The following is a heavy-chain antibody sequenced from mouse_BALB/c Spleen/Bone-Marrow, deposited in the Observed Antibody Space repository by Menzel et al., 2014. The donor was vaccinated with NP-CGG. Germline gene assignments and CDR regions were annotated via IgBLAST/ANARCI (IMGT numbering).Heavy chain of an antibody. CDR3: ARCGYYGFLHY. D-gene: IGHD1-1*01. Sequence: EVQLVESGGGLVQPGGSLKLSCAASGFDFSRYWMSWVRQAPGKGLEWIGEINPDSRTINYTPSLKDKFIISRDNAKNTLDPQMSRVRSEDAGLYYCARCGYYGFLHYWGQGTTLTVSS. V-gene: IGHV4-1*02. CDR1: GFDFSRYW. J-gene: IGHJ2*01. CDR2: INPDSRTI.